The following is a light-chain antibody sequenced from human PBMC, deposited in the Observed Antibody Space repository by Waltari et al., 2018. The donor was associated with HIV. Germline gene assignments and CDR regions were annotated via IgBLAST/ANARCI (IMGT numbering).Light chain of an antibody. CDR1: TNDVGDYAY. CDR2: GVN. V-gene: IGLV2-8*01. CDR3: TVSVDTCNVI. Sequence: QSALTQPPSASGSLGQSVTISCTGTTNDVGDYAYASWYQQHPGKAPKPLIYGVNRRSSGVPDRFSGSKSGNTASLTVSGLQPEDEADYHCTVSVDTCNVIFGGGTKLTVL. J-gene: IGLJ2*01.